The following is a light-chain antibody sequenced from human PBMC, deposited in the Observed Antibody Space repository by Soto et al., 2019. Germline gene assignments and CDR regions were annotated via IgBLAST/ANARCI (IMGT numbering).Light chain of an antibody. Sequence: IVLTQSPGTLSLSPGERATLSCRASRTVSAAYLAWYQQKPGQAPRLLIYGASSRASGFPDRFSGSGSGTDFTLTIIRLEPEDSAVYYCQQYDTSATFGQGTKLEI. CDR3: QQYDTSAT. CDR1: RTVSAAY. J-gene: IGKJ2*01. CDR2: GAS. V-gene: IGKV3-20*01.